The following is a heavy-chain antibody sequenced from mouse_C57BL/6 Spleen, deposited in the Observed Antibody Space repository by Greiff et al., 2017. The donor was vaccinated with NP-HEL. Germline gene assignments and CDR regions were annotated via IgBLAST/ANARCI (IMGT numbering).Heavy chain of an antibody. CDR1: GYTFTSYW. J-gene: IGHJ3*01. CDR2: IYPGSGST. V-gene: IGHV1-55*01. D-gene: IGHD2-5*01. CDR3: ARYPLYSNYVAY. Sequence: QVQLKQPGAELVKPGASVKMSCKASGYTFTSYWITWVKQRPGQGLEWIGDIYPGSGSTNYNEKFKSKATLTVDTSSSTAYMQLSSLTSEDSAVYYCARYPLYSNYVAYWGQGTLVTVSA.